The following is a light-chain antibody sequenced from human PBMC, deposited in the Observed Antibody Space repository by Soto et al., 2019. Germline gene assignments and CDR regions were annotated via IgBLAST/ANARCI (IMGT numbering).Light chain of an antibody. CDR1: QSFSSIY. Sequence: EIVLTQSPGTLSLSPGERVTLSCRANQSFSSIYLAWFQQKGGQAPRLLIFGTSTRATGIPDRFSGSASGTDFTLTVSRLEPEDSAVYYCQHYGTLPRTFGQGTRLEIK. CDR2: GTS. J-gene: IGKJ5*01. V-gene: IGKV3-20*01. CDR3: QHYGTLPRT.